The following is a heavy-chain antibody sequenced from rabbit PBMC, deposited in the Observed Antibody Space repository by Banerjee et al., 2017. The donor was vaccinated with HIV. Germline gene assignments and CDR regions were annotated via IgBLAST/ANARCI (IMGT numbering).Heavy chain of an antibody. D-gene: IGHD4-1*01. CDR3: ARDLAGVIGWNFNL. V-gene: IGHV1S45*01. J-gene: IGHJ4*01. CDR2: IYTGSSGAT. Sequence: QEQLEESGGDLVKPEGSLTLTCTASGFDFSSAYDMCWVRQAPGKGLEWIGHIYTGSSGATYYASWAKGRFTISKTSSTTVTLQMTSLTAADTATYFCARDLAGVIGWNFNLWGPGTLVTVS. CDR1: GFDFSSAYD.